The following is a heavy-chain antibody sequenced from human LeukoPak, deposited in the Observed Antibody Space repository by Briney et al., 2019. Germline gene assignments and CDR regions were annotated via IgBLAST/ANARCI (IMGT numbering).Heavy chain of an antibody. J-gene: IGHJ4*02. CDR1: GGSISSGSYY. CDR3: AGDFGSSGYYWVY. Sequence: SETLSLTCTVSGGSISSGSYYWSWIRQPAGKGLEWIGRIYTSGSTNYNPSLKSRVTISVDTSKNQFSLKLSSVTAADTAVYYCAGDFGSSGYYWVYWGQGTLVTVSS. V-gene: IGHV4-61*02. CDR2: IYTSGST. D-gene: IGHD3-22*01.